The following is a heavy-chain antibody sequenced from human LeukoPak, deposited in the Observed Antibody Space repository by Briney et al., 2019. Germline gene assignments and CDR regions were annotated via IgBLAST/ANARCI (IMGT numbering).Heavy chain of an antibody. D-gene: IGHD3-22*01. CDR1: GFTFGSYG. CDR3: ARDNWGDGGYYRTLDY. V-gene: IGHV3-33*01. J-gene: IGHJ4*02. CDR2: IRYDGSDR. Sequence: GGSLRLSCAASGFTFGSYGIYWVRQALGKGLEWVAGIRYDGSDRSYADPVKGRFTISRDNSKNTVDLQMNSLRAEDTAVYYCARDNWGDGGYYRTLDYWGQGTLVTVSS.